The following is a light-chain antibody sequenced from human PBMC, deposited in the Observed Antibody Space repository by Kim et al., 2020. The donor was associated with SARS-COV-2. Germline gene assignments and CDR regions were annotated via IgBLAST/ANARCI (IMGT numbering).Light chain of an antibody. J-gene: IGLJ2*01. CDR2: GEN. CDR1: SLRNFH. Sequence: ALGQTVTITCQGDSLRNFHANWYQQKPGQAPILVLYGENNRPSGIPDRFSGSTSRNTASLFITGTQAEDEADYHCASRDTSGSHVIFGGGTKVTVL. CDR3: ASRDTSGSHVI. V-gene: IGLV3-19*01.